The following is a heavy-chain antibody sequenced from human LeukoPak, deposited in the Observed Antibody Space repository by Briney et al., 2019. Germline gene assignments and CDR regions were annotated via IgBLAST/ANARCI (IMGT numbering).Heavy chain of an antibody. Sequence: ASVKVSCKASGYTFTSYYMHWLRQAPGQGLEWMGIINPGGGSTSYAQKFQGRVTMTRDTSTSTVYMELSSLRSEDTAVYYCARDYLRADSSGYYSLGYWGQGTLVTVSS. CDR2: INPGGGST. V-gene: IGHV1-46*01. D-gene: IGHD3-22*01. CDR3: ARDYLRADSSGYYSLGY. J-gene: IGHJ4*02. CDR1: GYTFTSYY.